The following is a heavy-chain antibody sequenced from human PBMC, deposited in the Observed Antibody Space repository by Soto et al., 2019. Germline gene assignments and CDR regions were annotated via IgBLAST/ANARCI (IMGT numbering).Heavy chain of an antibody. D-gene: IGHD3-22*01. CDR2: ISSSSSYI. Sequence: EVQLVESGGGLVKPGGSLRLSCAASGFTFSSYSMKWVRQAPGKGLEWVSSISSSSSYIYYADSVKGRFTISRDNAKNSRYLQMNSLRAEDTAVYYCARGLYYYDSSGYYGNWGQGTLVTVSS. V-gene: IGHV3-21*01. CDR1: GFTFSSYS. CDR3: ARGLYYYDSSGYYGN. J-gene: IGHJ4*02.